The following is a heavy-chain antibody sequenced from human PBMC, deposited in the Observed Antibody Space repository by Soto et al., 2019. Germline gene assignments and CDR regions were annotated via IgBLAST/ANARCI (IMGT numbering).Heavy chain of an antibody. CDR1: GYTFTSYD. D-gene: IGHD3-10*01. V-gene: IGHV1-8*01. CDR3: ARGVSMANDFDY. J-gene: IGHJ4*02. Sequence: ASVKVSCKASGYTFTSYDINWARQATGQGLEWMGWMNPNSGNTGYAQKFQGRVTMTRNTSISTAYMELSSLRSEDTAVYYCARGVSMANDFDYGGQGTLVTVSS. CDR2: MNPNSGNT.